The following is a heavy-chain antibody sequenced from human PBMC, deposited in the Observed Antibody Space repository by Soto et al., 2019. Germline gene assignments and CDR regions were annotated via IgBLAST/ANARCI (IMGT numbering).Heavy chain of an antibody. Sequence: QVQLQESGPRLVKPSETLSLTCTVSGCSISSYYWSWIRQPPGKGLEWIGYIYYSGSTNYNPSLKSRVTMSVDTAKNQFSLKLSSVTAADTAVYYCAREGSRFLNSWFDPWGQETLVTVSS. CDR2: IYYSGST. V-gene: IGHV4-59*01. D-gene: IGHD3-3*01. J-gene: IGHJ5*02. CDR3: AREGSRFLNSWFDP. CDR1: GCSISSYY.